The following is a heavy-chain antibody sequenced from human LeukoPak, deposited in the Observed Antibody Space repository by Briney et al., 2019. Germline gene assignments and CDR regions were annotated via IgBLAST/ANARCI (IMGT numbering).Heavy chain of an antibody. D-gene: IGHD3-10*01. CDR2: IIPIFGTA. Sequence: SVKVSCKAPGGTFSSYAISWVRQAPGQGLEWMGGIIPIFGTANYAQKFQGRVTITADESTSTAYMELSSLRSEDTAVYYCASHQRDLWWYFDLWGRGTLVTVSS. CDR1: GGTFSSYA. V-gene: IGHV1-69*01. CDR3: ASHQRDLWWYFDL. J-gene: IGHJ2*01.